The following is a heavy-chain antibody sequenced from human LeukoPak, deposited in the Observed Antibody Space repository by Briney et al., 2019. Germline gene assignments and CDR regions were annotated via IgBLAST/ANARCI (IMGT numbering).Heavy chain of an antibody. J-gene: IGHJ3*02. V-gene: IGHV4-59*01. Sequence: SETLSLSCTVSGASTSHFYWNWIRQPPGKGLEWIGYMRNSGSSKHSPSLKSRVTLSIDTSKKQFSLQLTSVTAADTAIYYCARSAAWLRNAFDTSGEGTMVSVSS. CDR2: MRNSGSS. CDR1: GASTSHFY. CDR3: ARSAAWLRNAFDT. D-gene: IGHD5-12*01.